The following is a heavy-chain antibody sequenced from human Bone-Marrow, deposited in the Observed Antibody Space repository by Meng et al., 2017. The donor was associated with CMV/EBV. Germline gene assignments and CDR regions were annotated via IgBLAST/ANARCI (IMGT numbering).Heavy chain of an antibody. V-gene: IGHV3-73*01. J-gene: IGHJ4*02. D-gene: IGHD6-19*01. CDR3: TRQNVQSSGWYYFDY. CDR2: IRSKGDSYAT. CDR1: GFTFNGSI. Sequence: GESLKISCAASGFTFNGSIIHWVRQASGKGLEWVGRIRSKGDSYATTYTASVKGRFTISRDDSKNTAYLQMNSLRIEDTAVYYCTRQNVQSSGWYYFDYWGQGTLVTVSS.